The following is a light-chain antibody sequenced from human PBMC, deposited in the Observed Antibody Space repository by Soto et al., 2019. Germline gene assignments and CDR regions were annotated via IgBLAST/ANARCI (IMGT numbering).Light chain of an antibody. CDR1: SSDVGIYNY. CDR2: EVT. V-gene: IGLV2-14*01. CDR3: SSYTTSSTRV. Sequence: QSVLAQPASVSGSPGHSIAIPCTGSSSDVGIYNYVSWYQQHPGKVPKLIIYEVTNRPSGVSNRFSGSKSGNTASLTISGLQAEDEADYYCSSYTTSSTRVFGTGTKVTVL. J-gene: IGLJ1*01.